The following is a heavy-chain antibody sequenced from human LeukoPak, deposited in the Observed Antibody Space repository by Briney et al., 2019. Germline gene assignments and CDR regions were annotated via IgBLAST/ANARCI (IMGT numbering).Heavy chain of an antibody. J-gene: IGHJ4*02. CDR3: ARHRPRVPTSADY. D-gene: IGHD4/OR15-4a*01. CDR1: GGSISSSSYY. V-gene: IGHV4-39*01. CDR2: IYYSGST. Sequence: PSETLSLTCTVSGGSISSSSYYWGWIRQPPGKGLEWIGSIYYSGSTYYNPSLKSRVTISVDTSKNQFSLKQSSVSAADTAVYYCARHRPRVPTSADYWGQGTLVTVSS.